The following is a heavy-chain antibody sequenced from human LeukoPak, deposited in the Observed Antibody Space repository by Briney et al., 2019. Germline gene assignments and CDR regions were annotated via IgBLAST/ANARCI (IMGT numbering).Heavy chain of an antibody. D-gene: IGHD3-10*01. V-gene: IGHV3-7*01. CDR2: IKPDGTTK. Sequence: GGSLRLSCAASGFPFSSYSITWVRQAPGEGLGWVAHIKPDGTTKFYVDSVKGRFTISRDNSKNTLYLQMNSLRAEDTAVYYCATDAYYYGSGSSLRYWGQGTLVTVSS. CDR3: ATDAYYYGSGSSLRY. J-gene: IGHJ4*02. CDR1: GFPFSSYS.